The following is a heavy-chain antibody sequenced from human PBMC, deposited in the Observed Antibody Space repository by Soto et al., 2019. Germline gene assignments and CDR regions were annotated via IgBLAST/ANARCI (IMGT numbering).Heavy chain of an antibody. J-gene: IGHJ5*02. CDR3: AKDRRGIAAAGTGNWFDP. D-gene: IGHD6-13*01. CDR1: GFTFSSYG. Sequence: PGGSLRLSCAASGFTFSSYGMHWVRQAPGKGLEWVAVISYDGSNKYYADSVKGRFTISRDNSKNTLYLQMNSLRAEDTAVYYCAKDRRGIAAAGTGNWFDPWGQGTLVTVSS. V-gene: IGHV3-30*18. CDR2: ISYDGSNK.